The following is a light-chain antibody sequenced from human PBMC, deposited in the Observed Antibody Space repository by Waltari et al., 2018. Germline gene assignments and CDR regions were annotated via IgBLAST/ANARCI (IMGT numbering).Light chain of an antibody. CDR3: QQYNNWPPIT. V-gene: IGKV3-15*01. Sequence: TVMTQAPATLSVVPGERATLSCRASQYVSTNLAWYQQKPGQSPRLLIYRASARATGVPARFGGSGSGTQFTLTINSVQSEDVALYYCQQYNNWPPITFGQGTRVQIK. CDR1: QYVSTN. J-gene: IGKJ5*01. CDR2: RAS.